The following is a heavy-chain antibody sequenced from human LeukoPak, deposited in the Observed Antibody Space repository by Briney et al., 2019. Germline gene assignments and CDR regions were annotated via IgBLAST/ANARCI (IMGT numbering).Heavy chain of an antibody. V-gene: IGHV3-48*04. J-gene: IGHJ2*01. CDR1: GFTFSSYS. D-gene: IGHD7-27*01. CDR2: ISSSSTI. Sequence: GGSLRLSCAASGFTFSSYSMNWVRQAPGKGLEWVSYISSSSTIYYADSVKGRFTISRDNAKNSLYLQVNSLRAEDTAVYYCTREKMGTPPWPSVKSSWYFDLWGRGPLVTVSS. CDR3: TREKMGTPPWPSVKSSWYFDL.